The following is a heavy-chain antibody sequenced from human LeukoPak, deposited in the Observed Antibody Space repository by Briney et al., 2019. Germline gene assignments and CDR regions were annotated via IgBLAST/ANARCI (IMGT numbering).Heavy chain of an antibody. CDR3: ARKGLGGELGGFYC. V-gene: IGHV3-20*01. CDR2: INRNGGTT. CDR1: GCTFDDYG. D-gene: IGHD3-16*01. Sequence: GGALRLSRAGSGCTFDDYGMRGVGQAPGRGGEGVSGINRNGGTTVYADSVRGRFTISRDNAKNSLYLEMNRLRAEATALYHYARKGLGGELGGFYCWGQGPLVTVSS. J-gene: IGHJ4*02.